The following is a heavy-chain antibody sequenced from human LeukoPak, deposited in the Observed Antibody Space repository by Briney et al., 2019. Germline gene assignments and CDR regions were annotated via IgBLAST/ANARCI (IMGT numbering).Heavy chain of an antibody. D-gene: IGHD1-26*01. CDR3: AREKGGSYKGYYYYGMDV. V-gene: IGHV1-46*01. Sequence: GASVKVSCKASGYTFTSYCMHWVRQAPGQGLEWMGIINPSGGSTSYAQKFQGRVTMTRDTSTSTVYMELSSLRSEDTAVYYCAREKGGSYKGYYYYGMDVWGQGTTVTVSS. CDR2: INPSGGST. CDR1: GYTFTSYC. J-gene: IGHJ6*02.